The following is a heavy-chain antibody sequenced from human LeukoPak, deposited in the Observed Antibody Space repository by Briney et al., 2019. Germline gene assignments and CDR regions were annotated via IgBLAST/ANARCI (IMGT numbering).Heavy chain of an antibody. J-gene: IGHJ4*02. CDR3: ASYGSGSYSPLGY. CDR2: IDPHSGGT. V-gene: IGHV1-2*02. D-gene: IGHD3-10*01. CDR1: GYTFTCYY. Sequence: GASVKVSCKASGYTFTCYYLHWVRQAPGQGLEWMGWIDPHSGGTNYAQKFQGRVTMTRDTSINTAYMELSSLRSDDTAVYYCASYGSGSYSPLGYWGQGTLVTVSS.